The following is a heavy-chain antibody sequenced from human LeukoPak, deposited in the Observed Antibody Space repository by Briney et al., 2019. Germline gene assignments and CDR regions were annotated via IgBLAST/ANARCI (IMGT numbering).Heavy chain of an antibody. CDR2: INSSSSYI. CDR1: GFTFSSYS. Sequence: GGSLRLSCAASGFTFSSYSMNWVRQAPGKGLEWVSSINSSSSYIYYADSVKGRFTISRDNAKNSLYLQMNSLRAEDTAVYYCAREHTSGWFDYWGQGTLVTVSS. D-gene: IGHD6-19*01. CDR3: AREHTSGWFDY. V-gene: IGHV3-21*01. J-gene: IGHJ4*02.